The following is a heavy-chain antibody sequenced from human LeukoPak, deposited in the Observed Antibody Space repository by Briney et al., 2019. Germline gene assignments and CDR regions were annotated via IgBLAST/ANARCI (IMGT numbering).Heavy chain of an antibody. CDR1: GFTFYDYG. CDR2: INWNGGST. Sequence: GGSLRLSCAASGFTFYDYGMSWVCHAPGKGLEWVSGINWNGGSTAYADSVKGRFTISRDKAKNSLYLQMNSLRAEDTALYYCARGVYYYDSSLSFDYWGQGTLVTVSS. J-gene: IGHJ4*02. D-gene: IGHD3-22*01. CDR3: ARGVYYYDSSLSFDY. V-gene: IGHV3-20*04.